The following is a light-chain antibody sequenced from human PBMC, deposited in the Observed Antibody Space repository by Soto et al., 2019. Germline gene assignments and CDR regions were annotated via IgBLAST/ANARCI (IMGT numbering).Light chain of an antibody. CDR3: QQSYSTPPT. Sequence: DIQMTQSPSSLSASVGDRVTITCRASQSISSYLNWYQQKPGKAPKLLIYAASSLQSGVPSRFSDSGSGTDFTLTISSLQPEDFATYYCQQSYSTPPTFGQGIKVEIK. V-gene: IGKV1-39*01. J-gene: IGKJ1*01. CDR1: QSISSY. CDR2: AAS.